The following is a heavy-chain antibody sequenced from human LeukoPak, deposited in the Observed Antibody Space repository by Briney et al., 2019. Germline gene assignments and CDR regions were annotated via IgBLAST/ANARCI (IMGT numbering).Heavy chain of an antibody. V-gene: IGHV1-18*01. J-gene: IGHJ4*02. CDR3: ARDEDIVVVVAAIHTLFDY. CDR1: GYTFTSYG. D-gene: IGHD2-15*01. CDR2: ISAYNGNT. Sequence: ASVKVSCKASGYTFTSYGISWVRQAPGQGLAWMGWISAYNGNTNYAQKLQGRVTMTTDTSTSTAYMELRSLRSDDTAVYYCARDEDIVVVVAAIHTLFDYWGQGTLVTVSS.